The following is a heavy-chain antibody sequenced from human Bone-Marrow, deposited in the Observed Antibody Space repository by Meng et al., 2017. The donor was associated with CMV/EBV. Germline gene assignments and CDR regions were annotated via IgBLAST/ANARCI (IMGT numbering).Heavy chain of an antibody. Sequence: QAHLPQGGAGLVKPSETLSLTCGVYGATFSGYWSWVRQPPGKGLEWIGEITHSGSTNYNVSLKSRVTISIDTSKNQFSLKLSSVTATDTAVYYCAPGFRSWSGSYSSWGQGTLVTVSS. CDR3: APGFRSWSGSYSS. V-gene: IGHV4-34*02. D-gene: IGHD1-26*01. CDR1: GATFSGY. CDR2: ITHSGST. J-gene: IGHJ4*02.